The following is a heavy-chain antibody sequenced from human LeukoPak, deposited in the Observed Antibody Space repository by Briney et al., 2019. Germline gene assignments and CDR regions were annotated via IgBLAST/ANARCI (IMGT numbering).Heavy chain of an antibody. V-gene: IGHV3-23*01. CDR1: GFTFRTYA. CDR3: AKNRDPQLERGSDY. J-gene: IGHJ4*02. CDR2: IRGGDGYT. D-gene: IGHD3-3*01. Sequence: SGGSLRLSCAASGFTFRTYAMSWVRQAPGKGLEWVSGIRGGDGYTYYADSVKGRFTISRDNSKNTLYLQMNSLRAEDTAVYYCAKNRDPQLERGSDYWGQGTLVTVSS.